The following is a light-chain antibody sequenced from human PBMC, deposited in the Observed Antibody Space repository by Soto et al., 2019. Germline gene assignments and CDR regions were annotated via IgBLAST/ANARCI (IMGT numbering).Light chain of an antibody. CDR1: QSVDRY. Sequence: VLTPSPDTLSLSPGEPATLSCRANQSVDRYVAWYQQRPGQAPRLLIHGASTRATGIPARFSGSGSGTEFTLTISGLQSEDFALYFCQQYQNWPLITFGQGTRLEIK. J-gene: IGKJ5*01. CDR3: QQYQNWPLIT. CDR2: GAS. V-gene: IGKV3-15*01.